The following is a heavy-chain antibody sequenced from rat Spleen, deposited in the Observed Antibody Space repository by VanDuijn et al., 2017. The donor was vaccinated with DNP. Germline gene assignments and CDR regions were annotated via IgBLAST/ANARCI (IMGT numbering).Heavy chain of an antibody. CDR2: ISYEGSST. CDR1: GFTFSDYY. V-gene: IGHV5-22*01. D-gene: IGHD4-3*01. Sequence: EVQLVESGGGLVQPGRSLKLSCAASGFTFSDYYMAWVRQAPKKGLEWVASISYEGSSTYYGDSVKGRFTISRDNAKSTLYLQMNSVRSEDTATYYCARHVEGSGPMDAWGQGASVTVSS. J-gene: IGHJ4*01. CDR3: ARHVEGSGPMDA.